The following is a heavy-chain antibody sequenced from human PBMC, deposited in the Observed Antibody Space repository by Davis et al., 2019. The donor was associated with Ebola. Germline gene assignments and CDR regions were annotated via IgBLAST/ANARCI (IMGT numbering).Heavy chain of an antibody. D-gene: IGHD3-10*01. CDR1: GFTFSSYG. Sequence: GGSLRLSCAASGFTFSSYGMHWVRQAPGKGLEWVAVIWYDGSNKYYADSVKGRFTISRDNAKNSLYLQMNSLRAEDTAVYYCASRWDGSGSYYYYYGMDVWGQGTTVTVSS. CDR3: ASRWDGSGSYYYYYGMDV. CDR2: IWYDGSNK. J-gene: IGHJ6*02. V-gene: IGHV3-33*03.